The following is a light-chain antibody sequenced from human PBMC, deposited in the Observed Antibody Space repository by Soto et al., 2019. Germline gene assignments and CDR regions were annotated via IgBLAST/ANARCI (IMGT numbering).Light chain of an antibody. CDR3: QRYGSSPGT. V-gene: IGKV3-20*01. Sequence: EIVLTQSPGTLSLSPGERATLSCRASQSVSSSYLAWYQQKPGQAPRLLISGASSRATGIPDRFSGSGPGTDFTLTISRLEPEDFAVYYCQRYGSSPGTFGQGTKVDIK. J-gene: IGKJ2*02. CDR2: GAS. CDR1: QSVSSSY.